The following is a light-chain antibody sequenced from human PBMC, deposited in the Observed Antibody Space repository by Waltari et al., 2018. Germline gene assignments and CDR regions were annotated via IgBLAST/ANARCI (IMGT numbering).Light chain of an antibody. CDR1: QSISSY. CDR2: KAS. J-gene: IGKJ1*01. V-gene: IGKV1-5*03. CDR3: QQYNRYST. Sequence: DIQMTQSPSTLSASVGDRLTITCRASQSISSYLAWYQQKPGKAPKLLISKASTLGSGVPARFSGSGSGTEFTLTISSLQPDDFATYYCQQYNRYSTFGQGTKVEIK.